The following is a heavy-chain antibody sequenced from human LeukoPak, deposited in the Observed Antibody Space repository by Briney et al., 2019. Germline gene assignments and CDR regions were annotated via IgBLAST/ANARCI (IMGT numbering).Heavy chain of an antibody. J-gene: IGHJ4*02. D-gene: IGHD3-10*01. V-gene: IGHV4-34*01. Sequence: SETLSLTCAVCGGSFSGYYWSWIRQPPGKGLEWIGEINHSGSTNYNPSLKSRVTISVDTSKNQFSLKLSSVTAADTAVYYCARARYYYGSGSYRYFDYWGQGTLVTVSS. CDR3: ARARYYYGSGSYRYFDY. CDR2: INHSGST. CDR1: GGSFSGYY.